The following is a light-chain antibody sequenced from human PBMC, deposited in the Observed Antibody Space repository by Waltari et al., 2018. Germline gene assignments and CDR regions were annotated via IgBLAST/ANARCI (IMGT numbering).Light chain of an antibody. J-gene: IGLJ1*01. Sequence: QSALTQPASVSASLGQSITISCAGTSSAIGFYNFVPWYQHYPGKAPKLIFNYVTGRPAGVSNRFSGSKSGNTASLTISGLRPEDEADYYCSSFATARTYIFASGTRVTVL. CDR2: YVT. V-gene: IGLV2-14*01. CDR1: SSAIGFYNF. CDR3: SSFATARTYI.